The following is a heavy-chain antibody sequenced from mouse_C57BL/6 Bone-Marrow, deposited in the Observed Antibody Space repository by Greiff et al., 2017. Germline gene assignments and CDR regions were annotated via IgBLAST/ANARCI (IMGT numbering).Heavy chain of an antibody. CDR3: ARPTTSEAMDY. V-gene: IGHV7-3*01. D-gene: IGHD1-1*01. J-gene: IGHJ4*01. CDR1: GFTFTDYY. CDR2: IRNKANGYTT. Sequence: EVKLVESGGGLVQPGGSLSLSCAASGFTFTDYYMSLVRQPPGKALEWLGFIRNKANGYTTEYSAAVKGRFTISRDKSQSILYLQMNALRAEDSATYYCARPTTSEAMDYWGQGTSVTVSS.